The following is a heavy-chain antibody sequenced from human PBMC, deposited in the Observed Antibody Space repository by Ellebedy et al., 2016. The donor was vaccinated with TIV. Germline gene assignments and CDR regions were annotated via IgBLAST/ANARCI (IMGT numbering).Heavy chain of an antibody. CDR2: INPKSGGT. J-gene: IGHJ4*02. D-gene: IGHD3-10*02. V-gene: IGHV1-2*02. Sequence: AASVKVSCKASGYTFTGYYMHWVRQAPGQGLEWMGWINPKSGGTNYAQRFQGRVTMTRATSISTTYTELSSLRSDDAAVYYCAKALSAYDYYVLDFWGQGTLLTVSS. CDR3: AKALSAYDYYVLDF. CDR1: GYTFTGYY.